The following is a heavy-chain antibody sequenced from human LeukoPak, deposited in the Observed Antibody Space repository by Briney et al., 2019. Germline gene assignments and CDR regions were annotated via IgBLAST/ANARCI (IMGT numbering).Heavy chain of an antibody. V-gene: IGHV4-59*01. J-gene: IGHJ3*02. CDR3: ARLGSPQGYGGNKAFDI. Sequence: SETLSLTCTVSGGSISSYYWSWIRQPPGKGLVWIGYIYYSGSTNFNPSLKSRVTISVDTSKNQFSLKLSSVTAADTAVYYCARLGSPQGYGGNKAFDIWGHGTMVTVSS. D-gene: IGHD4-23*01. CDR1: GGSISSYY. CDR2: IYYSGST.